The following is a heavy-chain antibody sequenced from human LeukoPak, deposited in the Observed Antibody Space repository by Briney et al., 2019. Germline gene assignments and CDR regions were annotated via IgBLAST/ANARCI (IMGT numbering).Heavy chain of an antibody. CDR3: ARGDDYGDYVLDY. J-gene: IGHJ4*02. Sequence: ASVKVSCKASGYTFTGYYMHWVRQAPGQGLEWMGWINPNSGDTNYAQKFQGWVTMTRDTSISTAYMELSRLRSDDTAVYYCARGDDYGDYVLDYWGQGTLVTVSS. V-gene: IGHV1-2*04. CDR1: GYTFTGYY. CDR2: INPNSGDT. D-gene: IGHD4-17*01.